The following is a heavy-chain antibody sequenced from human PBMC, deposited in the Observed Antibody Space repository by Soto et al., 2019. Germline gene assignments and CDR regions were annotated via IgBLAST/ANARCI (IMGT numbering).Heavy chain of an antibody. CDR3: ARWGAAGYLFDY. J-gene: IGHJ4*02. D-gene: IGHD1-26*01. V-gene: IGHV4-61*01. Sequence: PSETLSLTCTVSGGSVSSGSYYWSWTRQPPGKGLECIGYIYCRGSPNYNPTLKSRVTISVDTSKHQFSLKLSSVTAADTAVYYRARWGAAGYLFDYWGQGTLVTVSS. CDR1: GGSVSSGSYY. CDR2: IYCRGSP.